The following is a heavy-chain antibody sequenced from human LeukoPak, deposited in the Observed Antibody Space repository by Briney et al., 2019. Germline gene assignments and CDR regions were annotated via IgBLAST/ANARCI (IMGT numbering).Heavy chain of an antibody. CDR3: ARQECGGDCSNDY. Sequence: GGSLRLSCAASGFTFSSYWMSWVRQAPGKGLEWVANIKQDGSEKYYVDSVKGRFTISRDNAKNSLYLQMNSLRAEDTAVYYCARQECGGDCSNDYWGQGTLVTVSS. CDR2: IKQDGSEK. CDR1: GFTFSSYW. V-gene: IGHV3-7*01. J-gene: IGHJ4*02. D-gene: IGHD2-21*02.